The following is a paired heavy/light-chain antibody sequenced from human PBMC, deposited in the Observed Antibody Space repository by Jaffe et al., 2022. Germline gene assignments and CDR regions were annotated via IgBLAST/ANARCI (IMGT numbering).Heavy chain of an antibody. Sequence: VQLLESGGGLGQPGGSLRLSCAASGFTFSNYAMNWVRQAPGKGLEWVSSILGSGATTYYADAVKGRFTISRDKSKNTLYLQMNSLRAEDTAIYYCARGSHVYSPRLNYFDPWGQGTLVTVSS. CDR1: GFTFSNYA. J-gene: IGHJ5*02. CDR3: ARGSHVYSPRLNYFDP. V-gene: IGHV3-23*01. D-gene: IGHD1-7*01. CDR2: ILGSGATT.
Light chain of an antibody. V-gene: IGLV2-23*03. CDR1: SSDIGNYNL. Sequence: QSALTQPASVSGSPGQSITISCTGTSSDIGNYNLVSWYQHHPGKAPKLMVYEGSKRPSGVSNRFSGSKSGNTASLTISGLQAEDEAAYYCCSYAGIRTFAVFGTGTKVTVL. CDR3: CSYAGIRTFAV. J-gene: IGLJ1*01. CDR2: EGS.